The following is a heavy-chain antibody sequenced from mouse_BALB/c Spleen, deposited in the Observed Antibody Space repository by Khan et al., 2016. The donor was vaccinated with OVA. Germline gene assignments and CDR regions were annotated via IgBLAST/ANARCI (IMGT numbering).Heavy chain of an antibody. J-gene: IGHJ2*01. Sequence: QVQLKESGAELVRPGTSVKMSCKAAGYTFTNYWIGWVKQRPGHGLEWIGDIYPGGGYTNYNEKFKGKATLTADTSSSTAYMQVSSLTSEDSAIYYCARRGAARATGDYFDYWGQGTTLTVSS. V-gene: IGHV1-63*02. CDR3: ARRGAARATGDYFDY. CDR2: IYPGGGYT. CDR1: GYTFTNYW. D-gene: IGHD3-1*01.